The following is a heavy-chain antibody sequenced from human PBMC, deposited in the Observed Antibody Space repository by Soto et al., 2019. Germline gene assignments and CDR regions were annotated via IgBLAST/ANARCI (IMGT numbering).Heavy chain of an antibody. V-gene: IGHV3-30*18. Sequence: QVQLEESGGGVVQPGRSLRLSCAASGLTFNNYDMHWVRQAPGKGLEWVAVISYDGSDKYYGDSVKGRFTISRDNSKNTLYLQMNSLRGDDTAVYYCAKDRGHYGSGSYYGTLPYYGMDVWGQGTTVTVSS. J-gene: IGHJ6*02. CDR1: GLTFNNYD. D-gene: IGHD3-10*01. CDR3: AKDRGHYGSGSYYGTLPYYGMDV. CDR2: ISYDGSDK.